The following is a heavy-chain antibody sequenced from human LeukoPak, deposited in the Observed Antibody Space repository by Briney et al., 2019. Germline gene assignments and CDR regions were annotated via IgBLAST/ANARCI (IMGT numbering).Heavy chain of an antibody. D-gene: IGHD1-14*01. V-gene: IGHV4-30-2*01. J-gene: IGHJ4*02. CDR3: ARGPPSAVYDY. CDR2: IYHSGST. Sequence: SETLSLTCAVSGGSISSGGYSWSWIRQPPGKGLEWIGYIYHSGSTYYNPSLKSRVTISVDTSKNQFSLKLSSVTAADTAVYYCARGPPSAVYDYWGQGTLVTVSS. CDR1: GGSISSGGYS.